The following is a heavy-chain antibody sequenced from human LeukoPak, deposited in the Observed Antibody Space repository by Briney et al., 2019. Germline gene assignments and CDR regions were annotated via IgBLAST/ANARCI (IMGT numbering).Heavy chain of an antibody. Sequence: KPSETLPLTCTVSGGSISSSSYYWGWIRQPPGKGLEWIGSIYYSGSTYYNPSLKSRVTISVDTSKNQFSLKLSSVTAADTAVYYCASPKPDYYGSGSYYSPFDYWGQGTLVTVSS. J-gene: IGHJ4*02. D-gene: IGHD3-10*01. V-gene: IGHV4-39*01. CDR1: GGSISSSSYY. CDR3: ASPKPDYYGSGSYYSPFDY. CDR2: IYYSGST.